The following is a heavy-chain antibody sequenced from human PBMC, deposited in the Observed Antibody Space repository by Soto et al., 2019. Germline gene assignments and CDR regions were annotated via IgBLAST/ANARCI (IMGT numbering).Heavy chain of an antibody. CDR1: GFTFSNAW. CDR3: TTGVGGATLVGPARVVIDY. D-gene: IGHD1-26*01. V-gene: IGHV3-15*07. J-gene: IGHJ4*02. Sequence: PGGSLRLSCAASGFTFSNAWMNWVRQAPGKGLEWVGRIKSKTDGGTTDYAAPVKGRFTISRDDSKNTLYLQMDSLKTEDTAVYYCTTGVGGATLVGPARVVIDYWGQGTLVTVSS. CDR2: IKSKTDGGTT.